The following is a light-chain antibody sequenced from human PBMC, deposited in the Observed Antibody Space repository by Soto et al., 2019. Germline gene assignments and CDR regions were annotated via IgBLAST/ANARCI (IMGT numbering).Light chain of an antibody. CDR1: QDISVY. J-gene: IGKJ5*01. CDR3: QKFNTAPLT. Sequence: DIQMTQSPSSLSASAGDRVTITCRASQDISVYLAWYQQKPGQVPKLLIYSASTLQSGVPSRFSGSGSGTDFTLTISSLQPEDVATYYCQKFNTAPLTFGQGTRLEIK. V-gene: IGKV1-27*01. CDR2: SAS.